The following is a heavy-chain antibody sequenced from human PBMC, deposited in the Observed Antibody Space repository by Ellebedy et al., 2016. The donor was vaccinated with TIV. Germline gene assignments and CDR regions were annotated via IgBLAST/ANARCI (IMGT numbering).Heavy chain of an antibody. V-gene: IGHV1-3*01. CDR1: GYTFSSYA. D-gene: IGHD5-12*01. Sequence: ASVKVSCKASGYTFSSYAMHWVRQAPGQRLQWMGWITAGNGNTKYSQKFQGRVTMTEDTSTDTAYMELSSLRSEDTAVYYCATSRSAYDLCYWGQGTLVTVSS. J-gene: IGHJ4*02. CDR3: ATSRSAYDLCY. CDR2: ITAGNGNT.